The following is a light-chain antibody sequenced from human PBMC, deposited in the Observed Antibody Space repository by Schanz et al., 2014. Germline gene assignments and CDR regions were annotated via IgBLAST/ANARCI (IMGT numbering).Light chain of an antibody. J-gene: IGLJ3*02. Sequence: QAVVTQEPSLTVSTGGTVTLTCGSSTGVVMNGHYPYWFQKRPGQAPTTLISDTRNTYSWTPARFSGSLLGGKAALTLSGVQPEDEAEYYCLLYYGAAWVFGGGTKLTVL. CDR1: TGVVMNGHY. V-gene: IGLV7-46*01. CDR3: LLYYGAAWV. CDR2: DTR.